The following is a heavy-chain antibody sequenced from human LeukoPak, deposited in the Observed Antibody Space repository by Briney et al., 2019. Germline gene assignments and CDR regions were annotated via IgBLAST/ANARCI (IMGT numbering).Heavy chain of an antibody. CDR1: GYTFTSYY. V-gene: IGHV1-46*01. Sequence: ASVKVSCKASGYTFTSYYMHWVRQAPGQGLEWMGIINTSGGSTSYAQKFQGRVTMTRDTSTSTVYMELRSLRSEDTAVYYCARCPYYYDSSGSGPFDYWGQGTLVTVSS. CDR3: ARCPYYYDSSGSGPFDY. D-gene: IGHD3-22*01. J-gene: IGHJ4*02. CDR2: INTSGGST.